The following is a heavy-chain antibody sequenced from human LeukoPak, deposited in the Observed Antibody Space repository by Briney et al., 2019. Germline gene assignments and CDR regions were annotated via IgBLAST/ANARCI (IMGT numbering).Heavy chain of an antibody. D-gene: IGHD3-10*01. V-gene: IGHV1-18*01. CDR1: GYSFASFG. J-gene: IGHJ4*02. Sequence: ASVKVSCTASGYSFASFGINWVRQAPGQGLEWMGWISAYNGDTNYAHNLQGRVTMTTDTSTNTDYMDLRSLRSDDTAVYYCARGGYYGSGSFPDYWGQGTLVSVFS. CDR2: ISAYNGDT. CDR3: ARGGYYGSGSFPDY.